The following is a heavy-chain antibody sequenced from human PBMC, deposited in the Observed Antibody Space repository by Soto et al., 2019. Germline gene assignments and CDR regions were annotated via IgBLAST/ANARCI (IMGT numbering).Heavy chain of an antibody. CDR1: GGTFSIYT. CDR3: TPRITIFSVNNY. Sequence: SVKVSCKASGGTFSIYTISWVRQAPGQGLEWMGRIIPILGIANYAQKFQGRVTITADKSTSTAYMELSSLRSEDTAVYYCTPRITIFSVNNYWGQGTQVTVSS. V-gene: IGHV1-69*02. D-gene: IGHD3-10*02. CDR2: IIPILGIA. J-gene: IGHJ4*02.